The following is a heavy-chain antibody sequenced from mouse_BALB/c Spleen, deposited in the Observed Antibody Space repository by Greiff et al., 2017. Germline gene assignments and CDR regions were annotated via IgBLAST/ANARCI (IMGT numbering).Heavy chain of an antibody. D-gene: IGHD2-4*01. CDR2: INPYNDGT. CDR3: ARGGLYDYGAWFAY. Sequence: VQLQQSGPELVKPGASVKMSCKASGYTFTSYVMHWVKQKPGQGLEWIGYINPYNDGTKYNEKFKGKATLTSDKSSSTAYMELSSLTSEDSAVYYCARGGLYDYGAWFAYWGQGTLVTVSA. J-gene: IGHJ3*01. CDR1: GYTFTSYV. V-gene: IGHV1-14*01.